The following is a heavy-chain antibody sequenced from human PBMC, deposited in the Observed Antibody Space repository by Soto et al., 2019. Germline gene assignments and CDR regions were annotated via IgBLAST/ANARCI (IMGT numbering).Heavy chain of an antibody. CDR2: ILYSEKN. V-gene: IGHV4-31*11. J-gene: IGHJ6*02. CDR1: CSSITSGVSY. D-gene: IGHD3-10*01. CDR3: VRDRGTTLRMDA. Sequence: SETLSLTCAVSCSSITSGVSYWTRIRQHPGKRLEWMGNILYSEKNYYNPSLKSRVTISLDTSKNQFSLKANSVTAADTAVYYFVRDRGTTLRMDAWGQGTAVT.